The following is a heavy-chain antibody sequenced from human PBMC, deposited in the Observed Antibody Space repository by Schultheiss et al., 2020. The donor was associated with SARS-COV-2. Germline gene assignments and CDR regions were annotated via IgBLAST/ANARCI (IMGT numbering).Heavy chain of an antibody. CDR3: AREGYDRGRWLDP. CDR1: GDSISSYY. V-gene: IGHV4-59*01. D-gene: IGHD3-22*01. CDR2: IYYTGST. Sequence: SQTLSLTCTVSGDSISSYYWSWIRQPPGKGLEWIGYIYYTGSTNYNPSLRSRLTISIDTSNNQFSLKLTSVTAADTAVYYCAREGYDRGRWLDPWGQGTLVTVSS. J-gene: IGHJ5*02.